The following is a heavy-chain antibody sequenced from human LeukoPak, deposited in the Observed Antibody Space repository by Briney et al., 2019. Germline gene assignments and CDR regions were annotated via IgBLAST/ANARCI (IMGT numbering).Heavy chain of an antibody. CDR1: GYTFTAYY. CDR2: INPKSGGT. V-gene: IGHV1-2*02. Sequence: ASVKVSCKASGYTFTAYYLQWVRLAPGQGLEWMGWINPKSGGTEYAKRFQGRVTMTRDTSISTAYMELSRLRSDDTAGYYCARDHCSANSCYEDYYNGLDVWGQGTTVTVSS. D-gene: IGHD2-2*01. J-gene: IGHJ6*02. CDR3: ARDHCSANSCYEDYYNGLDV.